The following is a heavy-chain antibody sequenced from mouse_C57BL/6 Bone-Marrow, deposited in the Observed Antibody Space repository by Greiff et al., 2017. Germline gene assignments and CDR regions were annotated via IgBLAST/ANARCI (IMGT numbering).Heavy chain of an antibody. CDR2: INPNYGTT. V-gene: IGHV1-39*01. Sequence: LVESGPELVKPGASVKISCKASGYSFTDYNMNWVKQSNGKSLEWIGVINPNYGTTSYNQKFKGKATLTVDQSSNTAYMPLNSLTPEDSAVYYCARGYDYDYAMDYWGQGTSVTVSS. CDR3: ARGYDYDYAMDY. CDR1: GYSFTDYN. J-gene: IGHJ4*01. D-gene: IGHD2-4*01.